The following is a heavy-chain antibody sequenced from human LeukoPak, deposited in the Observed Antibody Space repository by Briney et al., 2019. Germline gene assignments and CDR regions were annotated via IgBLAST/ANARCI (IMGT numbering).Heavy chain of an antibody. CDR3: AKGLRYCSGGSCYSGFDY. CDR1: GFTFSSYA. V-gene: IGHV3-30-3*01. J-gene: IGHJ4*02. D-gene: IGHD2-15*01. Sequence: GGSLRLSCAASGFTFSSYAMHWVRQAPGKGLEWVAVISYDGSNKYYADSVKGRFTISRDNSKNTLYLQMNSLRAEDTAVYYCAKGLRYCSGGSCYSGFDYWGQGTLVTVSS. CDR2: ISYDGSNK.